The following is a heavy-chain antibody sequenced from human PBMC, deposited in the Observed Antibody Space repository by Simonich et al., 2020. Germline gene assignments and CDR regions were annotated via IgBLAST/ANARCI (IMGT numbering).Heavy chain of an antibody. CDR1: GFTFSSYA. Sequence: EVQLLESGGGLVQPGGSLRLSCAASGFTFSSYAMSWVRQGPGKGVEWVTASMGSGGSTYNADSVEGRFTISRDNSKNTLYLQMNSLRAEDTAVYYCAKEESYSSTSCYDAFDIWGQGTMVTVSS. J-gene: IGHJ3*02. CDR3: AKEESYSSTSCYDAFDI. D-gene: IGHD2-2*01. V-gene: IGHV3-23*01. CDR2: SMGSGGST.